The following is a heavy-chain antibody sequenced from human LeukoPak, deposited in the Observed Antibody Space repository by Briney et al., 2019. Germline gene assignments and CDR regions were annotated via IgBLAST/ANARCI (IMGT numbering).Heavy chain of an antibody. D-gene: IGHD3-3*01. CDR2: ISGSSGII. Sequence: PGGSLRLSCAASGFTFNTYTMNWVRQAPGKGLEWVSYISGSSGIIDYADSVRGRFTISRDNAKNTLYLQMNSLRAEDTAVYYCAGEMNKNDFWSGYYASYYYYYYGMDVWGQGTTVTVSS. CDR3: AGEMNKNDFWSGYYASYYYYYYGMDV. CDR1: GFTFNTYT. V-gene: IGHV3-48*01. J-gene: IGHJ6*02.